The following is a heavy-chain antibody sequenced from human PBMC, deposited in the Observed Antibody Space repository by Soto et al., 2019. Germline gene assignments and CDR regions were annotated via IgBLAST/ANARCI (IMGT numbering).Heavy chain of an antibody. CDR3: AATTYCSSTSCYDSRMDV. V-gene: IGHV1-58*02. Sequence: ASVKVSCKASGFTFTSSAMQWVRQARGQRLEWIGWIVVGSGNTNYAQKFQGRVTITRDMSTSTAYMELSSLRSEDTAVYYCAATTYCSSTSCYDSRMDVWGKGTTVTVSS. CDR2: IVVGSGNT. D-gene: IGHD2-2*01. J-gene: IGHJ6*04. CDR1: GFTFTSSA.